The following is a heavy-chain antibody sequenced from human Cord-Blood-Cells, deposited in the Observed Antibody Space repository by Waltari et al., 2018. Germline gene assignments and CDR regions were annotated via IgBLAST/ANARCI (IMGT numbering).Heavy chain of an antibody. CDR2: INHSGST. CDR1: GGSFSGYH. J-gene: IGHJ4*02. V-gene: IGHV4-34*01. CDR3: ARGVGYYDY. D-gene: IGHD3-10*01. Sequence: QVQLQQWGAGLLKPSETLSLPCAVYGGSFSGYHWSWIRQPPGKGLEWIGEINHSGSTNYNPSLKSRVTISVDTSKNQFSLKLSSVTAADTAVYYCARGVGYYDYWGQGTLVTVSS.